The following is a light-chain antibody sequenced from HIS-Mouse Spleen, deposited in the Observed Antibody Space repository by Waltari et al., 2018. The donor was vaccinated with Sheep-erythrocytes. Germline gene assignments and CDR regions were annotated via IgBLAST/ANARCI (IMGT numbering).Light chain of an antibody. CDR2: AAS. Sequence: IQLTQSPSSLSASVVDRVTITCRASQSISSYLNWYQQKPGKAPKPLTYAASSLQSGVPSRFSGSGSGTDFTLTISSLQPEDFATYYCQQSYSTPQFTFGPGTKVDIK. V-gene: IGKV1-39*01. CDR3: QQSYSTPQFT. CDR1: QSISSY. J-gene: IGKJ3*01.